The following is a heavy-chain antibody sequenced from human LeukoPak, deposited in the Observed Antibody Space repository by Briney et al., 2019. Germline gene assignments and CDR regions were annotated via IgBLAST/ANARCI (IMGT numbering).Heavy chain of an antibody. D-gene: IGHD1-7*01. CDR1: GFTFSSYG. V-gene: IGHV3-30*18. CDR3: AKGTANWNYVFDY. Sequence: GRSLRLSCAASGFTFSSYGMHWVRQAPGKGLEWVAVISCDGSNKYYADSVKGRFTISRDNSKNTLYLQMNSLRAEDTAVYYCAKGTANWNYVFDYWGQGTLVTVSS. J-gene: IGHJ4*02. CDR2: ISCDGSNK.